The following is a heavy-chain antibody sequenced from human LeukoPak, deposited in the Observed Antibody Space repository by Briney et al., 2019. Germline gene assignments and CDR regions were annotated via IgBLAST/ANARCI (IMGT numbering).Heavy chain of an antibody. CDR1: GCTFTSYA. Sequence: ASVKVSCKASGCTFTSYAINWVRQAPGQGLEWMGWISAYNGHTNYAQNLQGRVTMTTVTSTSTAYMELRSLRSDDTAVYYCARGMGSSSSDYWGQGSLVTVSS. D-gene: IGHD6-6*01. CDR3: ARGMGSSSSDY. J-gene: IGHJ4*02. V-gene: IGHV1-18*01. CDR2: ISAYNGHT.